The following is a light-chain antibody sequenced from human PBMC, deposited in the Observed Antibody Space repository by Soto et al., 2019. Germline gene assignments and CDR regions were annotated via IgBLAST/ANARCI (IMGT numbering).Light chain of an antibody. V-gene: IGKV1-5*03. Sequence: DIQMTQSPSTLSGSVGDRVTITCRASQTICSWLAWYQQKPGKAPKLLIYKASTLKRGVPSRFSGSGSGTEFTLTISSLQPDDFATYYCQHYNSYSEAFGQGTKVDIK. J-gene: IGKJ1*01. CDR1: QTICSW. CDR2: KAS. CDR3: QHYNSYSEA.